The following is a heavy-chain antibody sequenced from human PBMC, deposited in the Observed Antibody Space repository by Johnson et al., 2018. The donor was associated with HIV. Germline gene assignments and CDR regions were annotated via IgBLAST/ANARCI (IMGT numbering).Heavy chain of an antibody. CDR2: ISWNSGSI. J-gene: IGHJ3*02. Sequence: VQLVESGGGLVQLGRSLRLSCVASGFSFDKYAMNWVRQVPGKGLEWVSGISWNSGSIGYADSVRGRFTTSRDNARNSLYLQMNSLRAEDTALYYCAKDHGAFYSGSLNAFDIWGQGTMVTVSS. CDR3: AKDHGAFYSGSLNAFDI. CDR1: GFSFDKYA. V-gene: IGHV3-9*01. D-gene: IGHD1-26*01.